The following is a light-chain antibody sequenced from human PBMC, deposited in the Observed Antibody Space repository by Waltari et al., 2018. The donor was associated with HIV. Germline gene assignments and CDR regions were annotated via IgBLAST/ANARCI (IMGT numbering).Light chain of an antibody. CDR1: NSDLGTYDY. J-gene: IGLJ2*01. CDR2: EVT. CDR3: SSFANRDGFYVL. Sequence: QSALTQPPSASGSPGPSVTLPCTGTNSDLGTYDYVSWYQQHPGKAPKLVISEVTKRPSGVSDRFSGSKSGNTAFLTVSGLQAEDEADYYCSSFANRDGFYVLFGGGTRLTVL. V-gene: IGLV2-8*01.